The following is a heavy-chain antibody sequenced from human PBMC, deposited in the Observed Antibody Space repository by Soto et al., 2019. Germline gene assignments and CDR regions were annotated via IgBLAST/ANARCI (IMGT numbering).Heavy chain of an antibody. CDR2: IYPGDSDT. J-gene: IGHJ3*02. Sequence: PGESLKISCKGSGYSFTSYWIGWVRQMPGKGLEWMGIIYPGDSDTRYSPSFQGQVTISADKSISTAYLQWSSLKASDTAMYYCARLYYYDSSGYHAFDTWGQGTMVTVSS. V-gene: IGHV5-51*01. CDR1: GYSFTSYW. CDR3: ARLYYYDSSGYHAFDT. D-gene: IGHD3-22*01.